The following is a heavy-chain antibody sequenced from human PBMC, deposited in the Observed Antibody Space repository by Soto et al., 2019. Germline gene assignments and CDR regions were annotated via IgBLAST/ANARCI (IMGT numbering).Heavy chain of an antibody. J-gene: IGHJ4*02. CDR3: ARGPALGYSFGLD. CDR1: GYTFTSFY. V-gene: IGHV1-46*03. CDR2: INPSGGIT. D-gene: IGHD5-18*01. Sequence: ASVKVSCKASGYTFTSFYLLWVRQAPGQGLEWMGIINPSGGITNYAQNFQGRVTMTRDTSTSTVYMELSSLRSEDTAVYYCARGPALGYSFGLDWGQGTLVTVSS.